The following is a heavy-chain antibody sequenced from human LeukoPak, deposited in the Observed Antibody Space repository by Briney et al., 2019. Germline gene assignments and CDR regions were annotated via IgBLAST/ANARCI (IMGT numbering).Heavy chain of an antibody. CDR1: DGSISSYF. CDR3: ARLYGSVSYYYMDV. Sequence: SETLSLTCTVSDGSISSYFWGWIRQPAGKGLEWIGHVYSSGSSNYNPSPRSRITMSVDTSKNQFSLKLTSVTAADTAVYYCARLYGSVSYYYMDVWGKGTAVTVSS. D-gene: IGHD3-10*01. J-gene: IGHJ6*03. V-gene: IGHV4-4*07. CDR2: VYSSGSS.